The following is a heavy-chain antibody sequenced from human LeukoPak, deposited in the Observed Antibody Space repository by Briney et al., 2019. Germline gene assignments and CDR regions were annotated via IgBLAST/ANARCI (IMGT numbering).Heavy chain of an antibody. CDR2: ISWNSGSI. J-gene: IGHJ4*02. CDR1: GFTFDDYA. V-gene: IGHV3-9*03. CDR3: AKDKGSSWPGYYFDY. D-gene: IGHD6-13*01. Sequence: PGGSLRLSCAASGFTFDDYAMHWVRQAPGKCLEWVSGISWNSGSIGYADSVKGRFTISRDNAKNSLYLQMNSLRAEDMALYYCAKDKGSSWPGYYFDYWGQGTLVTVSS.